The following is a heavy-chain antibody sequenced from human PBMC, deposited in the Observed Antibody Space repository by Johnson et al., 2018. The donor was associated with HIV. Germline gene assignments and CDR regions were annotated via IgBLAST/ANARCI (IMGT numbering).Heavy chain of an antibody. CDR1: EFTFSNYA. CDR3: TRQKNSQGRWLQFDAFDI. CDR2: ISYNGSHK. J-gene: IGHJ3*02. D-gene: IGHD5-24*01. Sequence: QVQLVESEGGVVQPGRSLRLSCAASEFTFSNYAMDWVRQAPGKGLEWVALISYNGSHKYYADPVKGRFPISTDNSKNTLYLQMNSLRAEDTAVYYCTRQKNSQGRWLQFDAFDIWGQGTMVTVSS. V-gene: IGHV3-30*04.